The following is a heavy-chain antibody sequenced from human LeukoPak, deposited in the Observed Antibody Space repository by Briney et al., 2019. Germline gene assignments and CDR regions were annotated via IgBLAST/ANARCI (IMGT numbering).Heavy chain of an antibody. CDR3: AKGVAVTVYWYFDL. CDR2: YSWNSGSI. CDR1: VFTFDDYA. V-gene: IGHV3-9*01. J-gene: IGHJ2*01. D-gene: IGHD2-21*02. Sequence: GRPLRLSCAASVFTFDDYAMHWVRQAPGKGLEWVSGYSWNSGSIGYADSVKGRFTISRDNAKNSLYLQMNSLRAEDTALYYCAKGVAVTVYWYFDLWGRGTLVTVFS.